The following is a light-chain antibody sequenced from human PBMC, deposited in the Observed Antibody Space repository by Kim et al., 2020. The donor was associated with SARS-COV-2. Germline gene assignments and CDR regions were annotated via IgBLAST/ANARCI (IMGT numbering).Light chain of an antibody. CDR2: GAS. Sequence: EIVMTQSPGTLSVSPGERATLSCRVSQSIGTHLAWYQHKPGQPPRLLIYGASTRAPGVPGRFSATGSGTDFTLTVSSLQSEDFAVYYCHQYNDWPPGDTFGQGTKLEIK. J-gene: IGKJ2*01. CDR3: HQYNDWPPGDT. CDR1: QSIGTH. V-gene: IGKV3-15*01.